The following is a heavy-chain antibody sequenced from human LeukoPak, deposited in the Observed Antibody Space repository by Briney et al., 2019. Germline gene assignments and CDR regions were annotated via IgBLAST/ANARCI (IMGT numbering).Heavy chain of an antibody. Sequence: SVKVSCKASGGTFSSYAISWVRQAPGQGLEWMGGIIPIFGTANYAQKFQGRVTITTDESTSTAYMELSSLRSEDTAVYYCARNGYSYGYGYYYYMDVWGKGTTVTVS. D-gene: IGHD5-18*01. CDR2: IIPIFGTA. CDR3: ARNGYSYGYGYYYYMDV. CDR1: GGTFSSYA. J-gene: IGHJ6*03. V-gene: IGHV1-69*05.